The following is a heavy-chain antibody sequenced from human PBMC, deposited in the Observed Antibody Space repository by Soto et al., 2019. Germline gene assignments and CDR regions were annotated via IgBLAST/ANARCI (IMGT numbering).Heavy chain of an antibody. Sequence: EVHLLESGGGFLQPGGSLRLSCAASGFSFSIFAMNWVRQAPGKGLEWVSTISSGGGTTLYAESVKGRFTISRDNSKNTVSLQMNSLRAEDTAVYYCVRGYSYVWGHGTLVTVSS. V-gene: IGHV3-23*01. CDR3: VRGYSYV. CDR2: ISSGGGTT. D-gene: IGHD5-18*01. CDR1: GFSFSIFA. J-gene: IGHJ4*01.